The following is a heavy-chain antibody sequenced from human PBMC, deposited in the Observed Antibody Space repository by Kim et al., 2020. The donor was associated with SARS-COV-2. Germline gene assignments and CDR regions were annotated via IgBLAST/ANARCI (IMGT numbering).Heavy chain of an antibody. Sequence: GGSLRLSCAAAGFTFSTNSMSWVRQAPGKGLEWVSGISGIGYSAYYADSVKGRFTISRDNSKNTLYLQMNSLRAEDTAVYFCAKRRSNSGGSCPDYWGQGTLVTVSS. V-gene: IGHV3-23*01. D-gene: IGHD2-15*01. CDR3: AKRRSNSGGSCPDY. CDR1: GFTFSTNS. CDR2: ISGIGYSA. J-gene: IGHJ4*02.